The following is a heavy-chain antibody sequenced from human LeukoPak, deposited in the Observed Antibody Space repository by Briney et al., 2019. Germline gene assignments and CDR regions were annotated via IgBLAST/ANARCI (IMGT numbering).Heavy chain of an antibody. CDR3: AKGSGSGWYGWFDP. CDR2: IGAGGVNT. J-gene: IGHJ5*02. CDR1: RFTFSGYA. D-gene: IGHD6-19*01. V-gene: IGHV3-23*01. Sequence: GGSLRLSCAASRFTFSGYAMYWVRQAPGKGLEWVSCIGAGGVNTYYADSVTGRFTISRDNSKNTLYLQMNSLRAEDTAVYYCAKGSGSGWYGWFDPWGQGTLVTVSS.